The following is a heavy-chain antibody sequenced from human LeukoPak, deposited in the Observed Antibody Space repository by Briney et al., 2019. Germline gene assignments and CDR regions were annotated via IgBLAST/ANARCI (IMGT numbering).Heavy chain of an antibody. V-gene: IGHV4-59*01. D-gene: IGHD2-2*02. CDR1: GGSISSYY. CDR2: IYYSGST. J-gene: IGHJ3*02. CDR3: AREPIVDIVVVPAAIPGAFDI. Sequence: IPSETLSLTCTVSGGSISSYYWSWIRQPPGKGLEWIGYIYYSGSTNYNPSLKSRVTISVDTSKNQFSLKLSSVTAADTAVYYCAREPIVDIVVVPAAIPGAFDIWGQGTMVTVSS.